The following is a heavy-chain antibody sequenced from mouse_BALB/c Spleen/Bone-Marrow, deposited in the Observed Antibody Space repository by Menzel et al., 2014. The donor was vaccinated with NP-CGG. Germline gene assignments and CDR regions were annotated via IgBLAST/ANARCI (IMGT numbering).Heavy chain of an antibody. Sequence: VQLQQSGGGMVQPGGSLKLSCAASGFAFRRYWMSWVRQAPGKGLEWIGEINPDSRTINYTPSLKDKFIISRDNAKNTLHLQMGKVITEDTAVDYWARLNYYGKLLDWGAGTTVTVSS. CDR2: INPDSRTI. J-gene: IGHJ1*01. D-gene: IGHD1-1*01. CDR1: GFAFRRYW. V-gene: IGHV4-1*02. CDR3: ARLNYYGKLLD.